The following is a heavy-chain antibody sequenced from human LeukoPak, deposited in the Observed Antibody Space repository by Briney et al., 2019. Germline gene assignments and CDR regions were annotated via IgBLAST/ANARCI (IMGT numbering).Heavy chain of an antibody. CDR1: GFTFSSYA. CDR2: ICGSGGST. CDR3: AKTSLDWLLLDPGYYFDY. J-gene: IGHJ4*02. V-gene: IGHV3-23*01. Sequence: PGGSLRLSCAASGFTFSSYAMSWVRQSPGKGREWVSAICGSGGSTYYADSVKGRVTISRDNSKNTVYLQMNSLRAEDTAVYYCAKTSLDWLLLDPGYYFDYWGQGTLVTVSS. D-gene: IGHD3-9*01.